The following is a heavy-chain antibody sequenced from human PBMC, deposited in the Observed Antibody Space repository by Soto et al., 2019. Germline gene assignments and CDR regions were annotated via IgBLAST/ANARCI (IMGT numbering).Heavy chain of an antibody. V-gene: IGHV3-23*01. CDR3: AKDGSYDILTGYYPSHFDY. CDR2: ISGSGGST. J-gene: IGHJ4*02. CDR1: GFTFSSYV. Sequence: EVQLLESGGGLVQPGGSLRLSCAASGFTFSSYVMSWVRQAPGKGLEWVSAISGSGGSTYYADSVKGRFTISRDNSKNTLYLQMNSLRAEDTAVYYCAKDGSYDILTGYYPSHFDYWGQGTLVTVSS. D-gene: IGHD3-9*01.